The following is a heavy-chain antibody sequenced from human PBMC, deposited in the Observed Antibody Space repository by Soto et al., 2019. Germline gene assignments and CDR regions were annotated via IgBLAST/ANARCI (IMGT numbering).Heavy chain of an antibody. D-gene: IGHD2-21*02. CDR2: IKPDGSAT. CDR1: GFTFVSYW. CDR3: ARAGYCGPGCYYYFDY. V-gene: IGHV3-7*01. Sequence: GGSLRLSCAVSGFTFVSYWMNWVRLIPGKGLEWVAYIKPDGSATYYVDSVKGRFTISRDNAKNSLYLQMNSLRVEDTSVYYCARAGYCGPGCYYYFDYWGQGTLVTVSS. J-gene: IGHJ4*02.